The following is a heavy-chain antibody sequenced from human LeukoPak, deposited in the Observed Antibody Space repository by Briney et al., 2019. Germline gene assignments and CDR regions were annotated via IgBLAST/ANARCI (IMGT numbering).Heavy chain of an antibody. CDR1: GGSFSGYY. D-gene: IGHD1-1*01. CDR2: INHSGST. Sequence: KPSETLSLTCAVYGGSFSGYYWSWIRQPPGKGLEWIGEINHSGSTNYNPSLKSRVTISVDTSKNQFSLKLSSVTAADTAVYYCARAVQLPGLLDYWGQGTLVTVSS. J-gene: IGHJ4*02. V-gene: IGHV4-34*01. CDR3: ARAVQLPGLLDY.